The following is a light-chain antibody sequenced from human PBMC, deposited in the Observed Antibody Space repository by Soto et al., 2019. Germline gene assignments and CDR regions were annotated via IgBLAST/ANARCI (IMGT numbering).Light chain of an antibody. Sequence: EVVLTQSPGTLSLSPGGRATLSCRASQSINNNLAWYQHKPGQAPRLLIYSASSRAAGIPDRYSGSGSRTDFTLPISRLEPEDFAVYYCQQYGTSRVTFGPGTKVDIK. CDR3: QQYGTSRVT. J-gene: IGKJ3*01. V-gene: IGKV3-20*01. CDR1: QSINNN. CDR2: SAS.